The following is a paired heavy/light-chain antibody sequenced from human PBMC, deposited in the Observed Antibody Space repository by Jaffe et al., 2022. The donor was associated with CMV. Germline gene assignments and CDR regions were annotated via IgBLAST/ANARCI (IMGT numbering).Light chain of an antibody. J-gene: IGKJ4*01. V-gene: IGKV1-16*02. Sequence: DIQMTQSPSSLSASVGDRVTITCRASQDIRSSLAWFQQVPGKAPKSLIFAASTLQSGVSSHFSGSGSGKDFTLTIGSLQPEDFATYYCQQYYSYPLTFGGGTKVEIK. CDR1: QDIRSS. CDR3: QQYYSYPLT. CDR2: AAS.
Heavy chain of an antibody. D-gene: IGHD2-8*01. V-gene: IGHV1-46*01. CDR1: GHPFTNNY. CDR2: INPSGDNT. CDR3: ARDSESPNWFGP. J-gene: IGHJ5*02. Sequence: QVHLVQSGADVKKPGASVRVSCKASGHPFTNNYMHWVRQAPGQGLEWMGMINPSGDNTTYAQKFEGRLSMTWDTSTSTVYMEVSSLVSDDTAVYYCARDSESPNWFGPWGQGTLVIVSS.